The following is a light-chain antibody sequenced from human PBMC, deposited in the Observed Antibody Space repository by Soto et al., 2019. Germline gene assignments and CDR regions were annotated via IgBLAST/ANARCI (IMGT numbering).Light chain of an antibody. V-gene: IGKV3-15*01. Sequence: IVLTRSSGSMSEPLGERATLSCRASQSISRNLAWYQQKPGQAPRLLISDASTRATGIPARFSGSGSGTEFTLTISSLQSEDFALYYCHQYYNWPPGTFGQGTKVDIK. CDR2: DAS. CDR1: QSISRN. J-gene: IGKJ2*01. CDR3: HQYYNWPPGT.